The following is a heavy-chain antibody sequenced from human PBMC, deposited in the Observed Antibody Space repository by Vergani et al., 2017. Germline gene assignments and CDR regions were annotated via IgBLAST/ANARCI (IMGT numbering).Heavy chain of an antibody. V-gene: IGHV4-59*01. CDR2: IYYSGST. J-gene: IGHJ6*03. Sequence: QVQLQESGPGLVKPSETLSLTCTVSGGSISSYYWSWIRQPPGKGLEWIGYIYYSGSTNYNPSLKSRVTISVDTSKNQFSLKLSSVTAADTAVYYCARAVAARPGYYYYMDVWGKGP. D-gene: IGHD6-6*01. CDR3: ARAVAARPGYYYYMDV. CDR1: GGSISSYY.